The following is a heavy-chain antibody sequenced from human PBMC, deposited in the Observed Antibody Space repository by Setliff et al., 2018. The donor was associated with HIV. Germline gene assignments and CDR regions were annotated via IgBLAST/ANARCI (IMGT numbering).Heavy chain of an antibody. Sequence: PSETLSLTCTVSGGSISNGDHYWAWIRRSPGKGLEWIGYIYYTGDTYYRSSLESRVTISVDTSNNQFSLRLKSVTAADTAMYYCVRDRTEFVDGGYYPYYFDSWGQGTLVTVSS. CDR1: GGSISNGDHY. J-gene: IGHJ4*02. D-gene: IGHD3-22*01. CDR3: VRDRTEFVDGGYYPYYFDS. V-gene: IGHV4-30-4*08. CDR2: IYYTGDT.